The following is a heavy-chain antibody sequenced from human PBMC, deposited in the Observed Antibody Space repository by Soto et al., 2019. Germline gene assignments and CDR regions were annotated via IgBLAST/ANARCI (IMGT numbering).Heavy chain of an antibody. CDR1: GFSLSTSGMC. D-gene: IGHD6-13*01. V-gene: IGHV2-70*01. CDR3: ARIRGQQLVQGGAFDI. CDR2: IDWDDDK. J-gene: IGHJ3*02. Sequence: SCPTLVNPTQTLTLTCTFSGFSLSTSGMCXSWIRQPPGKALEWLALIDWDDDKYYSTSLKTRLTISKDTSKNQVVLTMTNMDPVDTATYYCARIRGQQLVQGGAFDIWGQGTMVTVSS.